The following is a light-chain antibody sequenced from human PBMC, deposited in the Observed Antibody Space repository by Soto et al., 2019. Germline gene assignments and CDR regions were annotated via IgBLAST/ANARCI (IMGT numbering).Light chain of an antibody. CDR2: GAS. CDR1: QSVSSRY. V-gene: IGKV3-20*01. Sequence: VYTQSPGTISLSPGERATLSCRAIQSVSSRYLAWYQQTPGQPARLLLSGASSRATGIPDRFSGSGSGTDFTLTISGLEREDVAVYFWQQYESAPSTFGGGTKVDIK. J-gene: IGKJ4*01. CDR3: QQYESAPST.